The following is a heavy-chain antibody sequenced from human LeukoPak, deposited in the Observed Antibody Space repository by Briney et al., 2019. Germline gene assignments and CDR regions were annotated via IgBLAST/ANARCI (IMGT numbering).Heavy chain of an antibody. Sequence: PGGSLRLSCAASGFTFSSYSMNWARQAPGKGLEWVSSISSSSSYIYYADSVKGRFTISRDNAKNSLYLQMNSLRAEDTAVYYCAREAVYDSSGPPFYFDYWGQGTLVTVSS. V-gene: IGHV3-21*01. CDR3: AREAVYDSSGPPFYFDY. CDR1: GFTFSSYS. CDR2: ISSSSSYI. D-gene: IGHD3-22*01. J-gene: IGHJ4*02.